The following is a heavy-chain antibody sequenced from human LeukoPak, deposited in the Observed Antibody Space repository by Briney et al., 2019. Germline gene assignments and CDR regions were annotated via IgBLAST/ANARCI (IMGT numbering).Heavy chain of an antibody. J-gene: IGHJ6*03. CDR1: GYTFTSYG. CDR2: ISAYNGNT. V-gene: IGHV1-18*01. CDR3: ARDPHYYYYMDV. Sequence: ASVKVSCKASGYTFTSYGISWVRQAPGQGLEWMGWISAYNGNTNYAQKLQGRVAMTTDTSTSTAYMELRSLRSDDTAVYYCARDPHYYYYMDVWGKGTTVTVSS.